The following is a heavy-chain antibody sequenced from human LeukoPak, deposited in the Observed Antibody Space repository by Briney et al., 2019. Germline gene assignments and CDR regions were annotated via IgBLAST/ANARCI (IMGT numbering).Heavy chain of an antibody. CDR1: GFTFSSYA. Sequence: GGSLRLSCAVSGFTFSSYAVSWGRKAPGQGLGWVSGISGSGGSTYYADSVKGRFTISRDNSKNTLYLQMNSLRADDTAMYYCASMTTVTLDDAFDLWGQGTMVTVSS. CDR3: ASMTTVTLDDAFDL. D-gene: IGHD4-17*01. V-gene: IGHV3-23*01. J-gene: IGHJ3*01. CDR2: ISGSGGST.